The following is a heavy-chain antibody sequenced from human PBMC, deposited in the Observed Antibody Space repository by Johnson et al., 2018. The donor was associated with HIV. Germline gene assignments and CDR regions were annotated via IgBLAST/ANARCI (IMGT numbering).Heavy chain of an antibody. V-gene: IGHV3-53*01. Sequence: VHLVESGGGLIQPGGSLRLSCAASGFTVSSYYMSWVRQAPGKGLEWVSVIYSGGSTYYADSVKGRFTISRDISKNTLFLQMNSLRAEDTAVYYCAKDQWYNWNYVSPDAFDIWGQGTMVTVSS. D-gene: IGHD1-7*01. CDR1: GFTVSSYY. CDR2: IYSGGST. J-gene: IGHJ3*02. CDR3: AKDQWYNWNYVSPDAFDI.